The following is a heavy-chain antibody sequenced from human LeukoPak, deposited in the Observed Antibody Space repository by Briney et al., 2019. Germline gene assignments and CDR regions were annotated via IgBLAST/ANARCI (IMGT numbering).Heavy chain of an antibody. D-gene: IGHD5-12*01. CDR1: GFPFYDYA. Sequence: GGSLRLSFAASGFPFYDYAMHWVRPAPGKGLEWVSGISWNSGSIGYADSVKGRLTISRDNAKNSLYLQMNSLRAEDTALYYCAKDMKSGYGGEFDYWGQGTLVTGSS. CDR3: AKDMKSGYGGEFDY. CDR2: ISWNSGSI. V-gene: IGHV3-9*01. J-gene: IGHJ4*02.